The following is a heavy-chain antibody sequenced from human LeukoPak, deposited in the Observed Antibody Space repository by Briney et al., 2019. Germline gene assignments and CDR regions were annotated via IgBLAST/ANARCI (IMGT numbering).Heavy chain of an antibody. Sequence: GGSLRLSCAASGFTFSSYSMNWVRQAPGKGLEWASSISSSSSYIYYADSVKGRFTISRDNAKNSLYLQMNSLRAEDTAVYYCASLGPTPYFDYWGQGTLVTVSS. V-gene: IGHV3-21*01. J-gene: IGHJ4*02. CDR2: ISSSSSYI. CDR1: GFTFSSYS. D-gene: IGHD1-26*01. CDR3: ASLGPTPYFDY.